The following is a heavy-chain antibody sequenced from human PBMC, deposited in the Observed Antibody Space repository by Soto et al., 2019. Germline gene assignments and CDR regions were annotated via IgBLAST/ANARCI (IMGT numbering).Heavy chain of an antibody. J-gene: IGHJ6*02. D-gene: IGHD3-22*01. CDR3: ARGAGGSSGSYHSDV. CDR1: GGSITSGDYY. CDR2: IYYSGDA. Sequence: QVQLEESGPGLVKPSQTLSLTCTVSGGSITSGDYYWSWIRQLPGKGLKWIGYIYYSGDAYYNPSLQSRVTISLDTSKNQFSLKLTSVTAADTAVYYCARGAGGSSGSYHSDVWGQGTSVTVSS. V-gene: IGHV4-31*03.